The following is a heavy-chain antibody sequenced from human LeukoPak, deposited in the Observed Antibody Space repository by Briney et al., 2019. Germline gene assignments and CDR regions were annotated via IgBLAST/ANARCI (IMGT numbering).Heavy chain of an antibody. CDR2: INPNSGGT. V-gene: IGHV1-2*02. CDR1: GYTFTGYY. CDR3: ARDNDYYDSSGYYYMDV. Sequence: ASVKVSCKASGYTFTGYYMHWVRQAPGQGLEWMGWINPNSGGTNYAQKFQGRVTMTRDTSISTAYMELSSLRSEDTAVYYCARDNDYYDSSGYYYMDVWGKGTTVTVSS. J-gene: IGHJ6*03. D-gene: IGHD3-22*01.